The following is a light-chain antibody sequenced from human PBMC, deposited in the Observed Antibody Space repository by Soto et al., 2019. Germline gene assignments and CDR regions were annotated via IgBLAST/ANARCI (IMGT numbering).Light chain of an antibody. CDR3: QQYYKWPLT. J-gene: IGKJ4*01. V-gene: IGKV3-15*01. Sequence: DIVMTQSPAPLSVSPGERATLSCLASQSVINNLAWYQQKPGQAPRLLIYDASTRATGIPARLSGSGSGTECTLTISSLESQDVAVYYCQQYYKWPLTLGGGTKVDIK. CDR1: QSVINN. CDR2: DAS.